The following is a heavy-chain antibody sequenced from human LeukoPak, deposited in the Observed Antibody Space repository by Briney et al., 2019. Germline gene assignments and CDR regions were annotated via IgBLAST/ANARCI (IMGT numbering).Heavy chain of an antibody. J-gene: IGHJ4*02. CDR1: GFTFSSYA. V-gene: IGHV3-23*01. CDR3: ARDLGYRSGWYLGDF. D-gene: IGHD6-19*01. CDR2: IGGSGTNT. Sequence: GGSLRLSCAASGFTFSSYAMSWVRQAPGKGLEWVSAIGGSGTNTNYADSVKGRFTISRDNSKNTLYLQMNSLRAEDTAVYYCARDLGYRSGWYLGDFWGQGTLVTVSS.